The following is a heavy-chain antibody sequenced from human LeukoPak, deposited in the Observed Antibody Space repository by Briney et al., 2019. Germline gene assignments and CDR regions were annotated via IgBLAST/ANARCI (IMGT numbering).Heavy chain of an antibody. V-gene: IGHV4-39*07. CDR3: ARERKVVAAANDWFDP. CDR2: IYYGGST. D-gene: IGHD2-2*01. J-gene: IGHJ5*02. CDR1: GGSISSSSYY. Sequence: SETLSLTCTVSGGSISSSSYYWGWIRQPPGKGLEWIGSIYYGGSTYYNPSLKSRVTISVDTSKNQFSLKLSSVTAADTAVYYCARERKVVAAANDWFDPWGQGTLVTVSS.